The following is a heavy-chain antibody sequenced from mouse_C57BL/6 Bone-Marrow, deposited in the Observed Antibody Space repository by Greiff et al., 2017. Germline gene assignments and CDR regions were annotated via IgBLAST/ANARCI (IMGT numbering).Heavy chain of an antibody. V-gene: IGHV2-2*01. CDR3: ASLMVKRAMDY. Sequence: VMLVESGPGLVQPSQSLSITCTVSGFSLTSYGVHWVRQSPGKGLEWLGVIWSGGSTDYNAAFISRLSISKDNSKSQVFFKMNSLQADDTAIYXCASLMVKRAMDYWGQGTSVTVSS. J-gene: IGHJ4*01. CDR2: IWSGGST. CDR1: GFSLTSYG. D-gene: IGHD2-1*01.